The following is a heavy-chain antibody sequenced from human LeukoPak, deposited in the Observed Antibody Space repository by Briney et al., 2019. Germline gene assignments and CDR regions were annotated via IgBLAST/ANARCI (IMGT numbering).Heavy chain of an antibody. Sequence: GGSLRLSCAASGFTFSSYGMHWVRQAPGKGLEWVSAISGSGGSTYYADSVKGRFTISRDNSKNTLYLQMNSLRAEDTAVYYCAKRPTWYYFDYWGQGTLVTVSS. CDR2: ISGSGGST. CDR1: GFTFSSYG. D-gene: IGHD2-15*01. J-gene: IGHJ4*02. CDR3: AKRPTWYYFDY. V-gene: IGHV3-23*01.